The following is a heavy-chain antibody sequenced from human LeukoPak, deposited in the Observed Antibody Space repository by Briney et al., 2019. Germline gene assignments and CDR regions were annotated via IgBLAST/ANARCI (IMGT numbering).Heavy chain of an antibody. V-gene: IGHV3-23*01. J-gene: IGHJ4*02. CDR1: GFTFSSYA. D-gene: IGHD3-3*01. Sequence: GGSLRLSCAASGFTFSSYAMSWVRQAPGKGLEWVSAISGSGGSTYYADSVKGRFTISRDNAKNTLYLQMNSLRAEDTAVYYCARENDFLPASFDYWGQGTLVTVSS. CDR2: ISGSGGST. CDR3: ARENDFLPASFDY.